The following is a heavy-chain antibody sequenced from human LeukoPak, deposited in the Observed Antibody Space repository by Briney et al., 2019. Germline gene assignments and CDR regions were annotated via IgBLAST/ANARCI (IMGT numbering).Heavy chain of an antibody. D-gene: IGHD3-9*01. J-gene: IGHJ4*02. CDR1: NGSLSSYY. CDR2: INHSGST. V-gene: IGHV4-34*01. Sequence: ASETLSLTCAVYNGSLSSYYWSWIRQPPGKGLEWIGEINHSGSTNYNPSLKSRVTISVDTSKNQFSLKLSSVTAADTAVYYCARTGYDILTGPSIPFDYWGQGTLVTVSS. CDR3: ARTGYDILTGPSIPFDY.